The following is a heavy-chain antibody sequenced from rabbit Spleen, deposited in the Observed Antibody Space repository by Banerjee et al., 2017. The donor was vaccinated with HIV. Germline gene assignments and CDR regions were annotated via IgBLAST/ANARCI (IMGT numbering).Heavy chain of an antibody. D-gene: IGHD2-1*01. CDR2: IYAGSSGST. CDR3: ARGSATMTMVITGYYLNL. V-gene: IGHV1S40*01. J-gene: IGHJ4*01. Sequence: QSLEESGGDLVKPGASLTLTCTASGISFSSSYYMCWVRQAPGKGLECIACIYAGSSGSTYYASWAKGRFTISKTSSTTVTLQMTSLTAADTATYFCARGSATMTMVITGYYLNLWGQGTLVTVS. CDR1: GISFSSSYY.